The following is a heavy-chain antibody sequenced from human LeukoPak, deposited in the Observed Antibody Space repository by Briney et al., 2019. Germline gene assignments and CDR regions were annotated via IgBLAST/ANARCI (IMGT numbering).Heavy chain of an antibody. V-gene: IGHV2-5*02. D-gene: IGHD5-24*01. J-gene: IGHJ1*01. CDR2: IYWDDDK. CDR3: AHSRRDGYSLSFQH. CDR1: EFSLITGGVG. Sequence: SGPTLVKPTQTLTLTFTYSEFSLITGGVGVAWIRQPPIKTLDCPAIIYWDDDKWYSTYLKSKITINKDTSRIQVVIKMTNMEPVDKATYYCAHSRRDGYSLSFQHWGQGTLVTVSS.